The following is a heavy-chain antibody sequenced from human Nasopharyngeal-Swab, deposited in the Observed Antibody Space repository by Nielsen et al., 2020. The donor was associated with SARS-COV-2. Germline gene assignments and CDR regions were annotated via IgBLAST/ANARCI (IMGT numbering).Heavy chain of an antibody. Sequence: GESLKIYWAGSGYTFSSHSMNWVRQDPGKGLEWVSSISSSSTYISYADSVKGRFTISRDNAKNSLYLQMNSLRVEDTAVYYCARVLLRALGKFGEGYAFDIWGQGTMVTVSS. V-gene: IGHV3-21*01. CDR1: GYTFSSHS. CDR3: ARVLLRALGKFGEGYAFDI. CDR2: ISSSSTYI. J-gene: IGHJ3*02. D-gene: IGHD3-10*01.